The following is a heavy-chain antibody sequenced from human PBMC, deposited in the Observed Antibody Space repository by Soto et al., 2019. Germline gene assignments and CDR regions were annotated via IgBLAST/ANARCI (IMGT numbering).Heavy chain of an antibody. CDR2: VFYTGFT. Sequence: ETLSLTCAVSGYSIASGYYWAWLRQSPGKGPEWIGSVFYTGFTSYNPSLESRVSVSVDTSKSQFSLKLSAVTAADTAVYYCATSQKGYNWNYFDHWGQGALVTVSS. V-gene: IGHV4-38-2*01. J-gene: IGHJ4*02. CDR3: ATSQKGYNWNYFDH. D-gene: IGHD1-20*01. CDR1: GYSIASGYY.